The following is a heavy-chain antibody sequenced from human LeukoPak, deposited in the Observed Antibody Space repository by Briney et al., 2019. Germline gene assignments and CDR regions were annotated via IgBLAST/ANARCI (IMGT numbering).Heavy chain of an antibody. CDR3: ARSDYGGFGDY. CDR2: ISGYNGNT. CDR1: GGTFSSYT. V-gene: IGHV1-18*01. Sequence: ASVKVSCKASGGTFSSYTISWVRQAPGQGLEWMGWISGYNGNTNYAQKLQGRVTMTTDTSTSTAYMELRSLRYDDTAVYYCARSDYGGFGDYWGQGTLVTVSS. D-gene: IGHD4-23*01. J-gene: IGHJ4*02.